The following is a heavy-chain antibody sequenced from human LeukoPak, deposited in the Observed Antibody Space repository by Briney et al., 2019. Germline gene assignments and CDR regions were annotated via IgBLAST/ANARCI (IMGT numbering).Heavy chain of an antibody. CDR3: AKSVAVAGTIDP. J-gene: IGHJ5*02. V-gene: IGHV3-23*01. D-gene: IGHD6-19*01. CDR2: ISGSGGST. Sequence: GGSLRLSCAASGFTFSSYAMSWVRQAPGKGLEWVSAISGSGGSTYYADSVKGRFTISRDNSKNTLYLQMNSPRAEDTAVYYCAKSVAVAGTIDPGGQGTLVTVSS. CDR1: GFTFSSYA.